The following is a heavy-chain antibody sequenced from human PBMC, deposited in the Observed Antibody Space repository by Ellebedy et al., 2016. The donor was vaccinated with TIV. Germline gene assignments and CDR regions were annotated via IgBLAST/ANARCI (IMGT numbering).Heavy chain of an antibody. Sequence: GESLKISXAASGFTFSKYGMHWVRQAPGKGLEWVAVLSYDGSNEYYADSVKGRFTISRDNSNNTLYLQMNSLQVEDTAVYYCAKESDAFDIWGQGTLVTVSS. V-gene: IGHV3-30*18. J-gene: IGHJ3*02. CDR3: AKESDAFDI. CDR1: GFTFSKYG. CDR2: LSYDGSNE.